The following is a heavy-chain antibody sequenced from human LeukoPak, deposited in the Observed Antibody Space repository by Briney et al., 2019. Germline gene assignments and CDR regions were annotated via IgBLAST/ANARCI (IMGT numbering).Heavy chain of an antibody. CDR2: INPNSGGT. CDR3: ARDRPLDTDDYYGFYYFDY. CDR1: GYTFTGYY. D-gene: IGHD3-10*01. V-gene: IGHV1-2*02. J-gene: IGHJ4*02. Sequence: ASVKVSCKASGYTFTGYYMHWVRQAPGQGLEWMGWINPNSGGTNHAQKFQGRVTMTRDTSISTAYMELSRLRSDDTAVYYCARDRPLDTDDYYGFYYFDYWGQGTLVTVSS.